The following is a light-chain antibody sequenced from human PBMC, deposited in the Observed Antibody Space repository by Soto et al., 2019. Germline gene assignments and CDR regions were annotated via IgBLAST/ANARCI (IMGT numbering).Light chain of an antibody. V-gene: IGKV4-1*01. J-gene: IGKJ1*01. CDR1: QSVLSSSDNHNY. Sequence: DIVMTQSPDSLAVSLGERATINCKSSQSVLSSSDNHNYLAWYQQKPGQSPKLLFYWASTRDSGVPDRFSGSGSGTHFTLTISSLQAEDVAIYHCQQFYSTLPTFGQGTKVEIK. CDR2: WAS. CDR3: QQFYSTLPT.